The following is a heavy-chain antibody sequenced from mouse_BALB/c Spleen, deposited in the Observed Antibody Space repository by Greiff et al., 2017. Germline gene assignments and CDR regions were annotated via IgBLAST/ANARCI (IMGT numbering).Heavy chain of an antibody. Sequence: EVHLVESGPELVKPGASVKISCKASGYSFTGYFMNWVMQSHGKSLEWIGRINPYNGDTFYNQKFKGKATLTVDKSSSTAHMELRSLASEDSAVYYCAREGTSSAWFAYWGQGTLVTVSA. J-gene: IGHJ3*01. CDR2: INPYNGDT. D-gene: IGHD3-3*01. CDR1: GYSFTGYF. V-gene: IGHV1-20*02. CDR3: AREGTSSAWFAY.